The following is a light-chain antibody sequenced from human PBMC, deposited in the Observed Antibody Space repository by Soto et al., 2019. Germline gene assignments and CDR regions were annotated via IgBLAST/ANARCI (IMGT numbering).Light chain of an antibody. CDR1: SSDVGGNKY. CDR2: DVS. J-gene: IGLJ3*02. Sequence: QSALTQPASVSGSPGQSITISCTGTSSDVGGNKYVSWYQHHPGKAPKRMIYDVSSRPSGVSNRFSGSKSDNTASLTISGLQAEEEADYYCGSYTGSSTSLVFGGGTKLTVL. CDR3: GSYTGSSTSLV. V-gene: IGLV2-14*03.